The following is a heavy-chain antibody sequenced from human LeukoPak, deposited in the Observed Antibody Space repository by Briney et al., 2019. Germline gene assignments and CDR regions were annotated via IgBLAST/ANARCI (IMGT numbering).Heavy chain of an antibody. CDR1: GGSISSSNW. CDR2: IYHRGNT. CDR3: AAGSAVAGLDY. V-gene: IGHV4-4*02. D-gene: IGHD6-19*01. Sequence: SETLSLTCAVSGGSISSSNWWNWVHQTPGKGLEWIGEIYHRGNTHYNPSLKSRVTMSVDTSTNQFSLRVNSVTAADTAVYYCAAGSAVAGLDYWGQGTLVTVSS. J-gene: IGHJ4*02.